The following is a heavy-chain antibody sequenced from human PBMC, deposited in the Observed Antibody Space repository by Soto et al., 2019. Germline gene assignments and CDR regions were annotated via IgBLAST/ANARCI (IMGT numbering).Heavy chain of an antibody. D-gene: IGHD4-17*01. V-gene: IGHV3-30*18. J-gene: IGHJ4*02. Sequence: QVQLVASGGGVVQPGRSLSLSCAASGFTFSNYGMHWVRQAPGTGLEWVALISYDGYNKYYAHSVKGRFTISIDSSKSTLYLQLDSLKAEDTAVYYCAKGPANVEIHGAFDYWGQGTLLTVSS. CDR1: GFTFSNYG. CDR3: AKGPANVEIHGAFDY. CDR2: ISYDGYNK.